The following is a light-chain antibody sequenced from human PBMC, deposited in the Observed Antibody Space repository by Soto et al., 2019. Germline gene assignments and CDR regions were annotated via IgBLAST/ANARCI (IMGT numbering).Light chain of an antibody. CDR2: DAS. J-gene: IGKJ1*01. CDR1: QSISSS. Sequence: DIQMTQCPSTLSASIGDRVTITCRATQSISSSLAWYQQKPGKAPQLLIYDASSLESGVPSRFSGSGSGTEFTLTISSLQPDDFATFYCQHYDSYSPSFGQGTKVDIK. CDR3: QHYDSYSPS. V-gene: IGKV1-5*01.